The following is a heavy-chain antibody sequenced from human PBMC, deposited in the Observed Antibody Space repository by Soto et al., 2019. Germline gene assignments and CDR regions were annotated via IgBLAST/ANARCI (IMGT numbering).Heavy chain of an antibody. Sequence: EVQLLESGGGLVQAGGSLRLSCVASGFPFSTYAMSWVRQPPGQGLQWVSCVSGSAGNTNHADSVNGRFTVSRDKSKNTVYIQMNSVRDEDTAVYYCACLAWCGDPVPPFDCWGQGNVVTVSS. D-gene: IGHD3-10*01. CDR3: ACLAWCGDPVPPFDC. CDR1: GFPFSTYA. CDR2: VSGSAGNT. J-gene: IGHJ4*02. V-gene: IGHV3-23*01.